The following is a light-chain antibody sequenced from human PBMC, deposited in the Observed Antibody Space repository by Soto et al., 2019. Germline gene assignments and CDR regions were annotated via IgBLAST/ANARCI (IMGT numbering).Light chain of an antibody. CDR3: QQSYRTPLT. Sequence: DIQMTQSPSSLSASVGDRVSITCRASQSISSYLNWYQQKPGKAPKLLIFAASSLQRGVPSRFSGSGSGTDFTLTIDSLQTEDFATYFCQQSYRTPLTFGGGTRVDI. J-gene: IGKJ4*01. CDR2: AAS. CDR1: QSISSY. V-gene: IGKV1-39*01.